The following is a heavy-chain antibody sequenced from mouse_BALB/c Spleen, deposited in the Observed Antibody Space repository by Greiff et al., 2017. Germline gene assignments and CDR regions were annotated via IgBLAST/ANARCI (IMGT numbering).Heavy chain of an antibody. CDR3: ARQGDYYGNYGAMDY. V-gene: IGHV1S81*02. D-gene: IGHD2-1*01. J-gene: IGHJ4*01. CDR1: GYTFTSYW. CDR2: INPSNGRT. Sequence: QVQLQQPGAELVKPGASVKLSCKASGYTFTSYWMHWVKQRPGQGLEWIGEINPSNGRTNYNEKFKSKATLTVDKSSSTAYMQLSSLTSEDSAVYYCARQGDYYGNYGAMDYWGQGTSVTVSS.